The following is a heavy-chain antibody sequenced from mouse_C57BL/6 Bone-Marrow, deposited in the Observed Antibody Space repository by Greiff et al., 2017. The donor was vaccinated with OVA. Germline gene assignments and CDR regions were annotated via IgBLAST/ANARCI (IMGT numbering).Heavy chain of an antibody. Sequence: EVKLVESGGGLVKPGGSLTLSCAASGFTFSSYTMSWVRQTPEKRLEWVATISGGGGNTYYPASVKGRFTISRDNAKNTLYLQMSSLRSEDTAVYYGARDRHYYGSSCFYYAMDYGGQGTSVTVSS. CDR3: ARDRHYYGSSCFYYAMDY. J-gene: IGHJ4*01. D-gene: IGHD1-1*01. V-gene: IGHV5-9*04. CDR2: ISGGGGNT. CDR1: GFTFSSYT.